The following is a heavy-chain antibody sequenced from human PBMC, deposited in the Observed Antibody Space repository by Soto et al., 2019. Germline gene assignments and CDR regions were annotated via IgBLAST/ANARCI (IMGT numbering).Heavy chain of an antibody. CDR1: GGSISSPSYN. CDR2: FFFGGRT. D-gene: IGHD1-1*01. CDR3: TTLASTHFDS. V-gene: IGHV4-39*05. Sequence: VQLQESGPGLLKPSETPSLTCTVSGGSISSPSYNWGWVRQPPGKGPEWIGSFFFGGRTHYNPSLKGRLAISVDTARSQVSLVLTSVTAADTAVYYCTTLASTHFDSWGRGALVTVSS. J-gene: IGHJ4*02.